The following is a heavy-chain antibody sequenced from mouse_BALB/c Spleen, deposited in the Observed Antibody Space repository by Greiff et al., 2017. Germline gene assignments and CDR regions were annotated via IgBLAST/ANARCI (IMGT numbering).Heavy chain of an antibody. V-gene: IGHV5-12-1*01. J-gene: IGHJ3*01. CDR3: AREGFAY. CDR1: GFAFSRYD. CDR2: ISSGGGST. Sequence: EVKLMESGGGLVKPGGSLKLSCAASGFAFSRYDMSWVRQTPEKRLEWVAYISSGGGSTYYPDTVKGRFTISRDNAKNTLYLQMSSLKSEDTAMYYCAREGFAYWGQGTLVTVSA.